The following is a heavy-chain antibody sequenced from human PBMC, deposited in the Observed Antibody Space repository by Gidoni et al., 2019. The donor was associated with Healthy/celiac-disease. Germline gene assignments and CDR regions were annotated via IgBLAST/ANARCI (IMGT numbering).Heavy chain of an antibody. CDR3: AKDGNYYDSSGNWYFDL. J-gene: IGHJ2*01. V-gene: IGHV3-43*01. Sequence: EVQLVESGGVVVQPGGSLRISCAASGFTFEDYTMHWVRQAPGKGLEWVSLISWDCGSTYYADSVKGRFTISRDNSKNSLYLQMNSLRTEDTALYYCAKDGNYYDSSGNWYFDLWGRGTLVTVSS. CDR1: GFTFEDYT. CDR2: ISWDCGST. D-gene: IGHD3-22*01.